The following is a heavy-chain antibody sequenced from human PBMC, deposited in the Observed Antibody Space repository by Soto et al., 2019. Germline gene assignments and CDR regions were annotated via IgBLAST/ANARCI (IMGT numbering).Heavy chain of an antibody. D-gene: IGHD3-10*01. J-gene: IGHJ4*02. Sequence: PSDTLYITSAGSGYSIRYINWLSWVRQPPGKGLEWIGEIHHSGSTNYNPSLKSRVTMSVEKSKNQFSLKLSSLTAADTAVYYCARQYYFGSGSYYNRPFDFWGQG. V-gene: IGHV4-4*02. CDR3: ARQYYFGSGSYYNRPFDF. CDR2: IHHSGST. CDR1: GYSIRYINW.